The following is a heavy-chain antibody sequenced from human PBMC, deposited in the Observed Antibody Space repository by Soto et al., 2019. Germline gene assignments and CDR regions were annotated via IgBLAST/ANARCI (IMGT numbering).Heavy chain of an antibody. Sequence: QVQLVQSGAKVKKPGSSVKVSCKASGGTFSSYISWVRQAPGQGLEWMGRIIPILGIANYAQKFQGKVTITADKSTSTAYMELSSLRSEDTAVYYCANLATADTLDYWGQGTLVTVSS. CDR2: IIPILGIA. D-gene: IGHD6-13*01. CDR1: GGTFSSY. V-gene: IGHV1-69*02. J-gene: IGHJ4*02. CDR3: ANLATADTLDY.